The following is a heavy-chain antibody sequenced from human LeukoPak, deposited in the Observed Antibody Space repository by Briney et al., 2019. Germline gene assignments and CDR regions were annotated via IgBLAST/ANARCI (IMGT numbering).Heavy chain of an antibody. CDR1: GFTFSRYA. V-gene: IGHV3-23*01. J-gene: IGHJ3*02. CDR3: ATAREYSSSWEAAVDT. CDR2: ISGSGGST. D-gene: IGHD6-13*01. Sequence: GGSLRLSCAASGFTFSRYAMSWGRQAPGKGLEWVSAISGSGGSTYYADSVKGRFTLSRDHSKNPLSLQMNSLRPEAPPAHYCATAREYSSSWEAAVDTSGQGTMVTASS.